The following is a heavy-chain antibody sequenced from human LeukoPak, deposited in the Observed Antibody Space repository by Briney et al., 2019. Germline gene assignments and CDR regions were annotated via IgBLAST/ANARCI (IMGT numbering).Heavy chain of an antibody. J-gene: IGHJ4*02. CDR2: IIPIFGTA. CDR3: ARDAATIRAGLFDY. V-gene: IGHV1-69*05. D-gene: IGHD5-12*01. CDR1: GGTFSSYA. Sequence: SVKVSCKASGGTFSSYAISWVRQAPGQGLEWMGRIIPIFGTANYAQKFQGRVTITTDESTSTAYMELSSLRSVDTAVYYCARDAATIRAGLFDYWGQGTLVTVSS.